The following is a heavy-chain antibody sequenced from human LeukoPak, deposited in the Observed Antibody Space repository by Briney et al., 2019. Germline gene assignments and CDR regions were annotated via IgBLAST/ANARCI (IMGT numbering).Heavy chain of an antibody. V-gene: IGHV3-23*01. CDR3: AKTTYYYDSSGYYYVPRDLYYFDY. CDR2: ISGSGGST. CDR1: GFTFSSYA. J-gene: IGHJ4*02. Sequence: PGGSLRLSCAASGFTFSSYAMSWVRQAPGKGLEWVSAISGSGGSTYYADSVKGRFTISRDNSKNTLYLQMNSLRAEDTAVYYCAKTTYYYDSSGYYYVPRDLYYFDYWGQGTLVTVSS. D-gene: IGHD3-22*01.